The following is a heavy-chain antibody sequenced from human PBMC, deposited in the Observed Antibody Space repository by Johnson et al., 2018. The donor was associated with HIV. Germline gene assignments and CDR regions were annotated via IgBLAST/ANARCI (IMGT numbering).Heavy chain of an antibody. Sequence: QVQLVESGGGVAQPGRSLRLSCAASGFPFSTYAMHWVRQAPGKGLEWVSVISYDGSDKYYADSVKGRFTISRDNSRNTLYVHMNSLRAEDTAVYYCARGKAWIQRWDDAFDIWGQGTMVTVSS. CDR2: ISYDGSDK. V-gene: IGHV3-30-3*01. CDR1: GFPFSTYA. J-gene: IGHJ3*02. D-gene: IGHD5-18*01. CDR3: ARGKAWIQRWDDAFDI.